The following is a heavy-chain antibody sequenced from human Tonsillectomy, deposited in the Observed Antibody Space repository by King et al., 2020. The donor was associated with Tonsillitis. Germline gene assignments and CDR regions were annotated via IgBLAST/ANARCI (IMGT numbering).Heavy chain of an antibody. CDR3: ARDRGGYDYNFYYGLGV. D-gene: IGHD5-12*01. CDR1: GGSLSGYH. J-gene: IGHJ6*02. Sequence: VQLQQWGAGLLKPSERLSLTCTVYGGSLSGYHWSWIRQPPGKGLEWIGEIDHSGSTNYNPSLKSRVTISIDTSKNQFSLELNSVTAADTAVYYCARDRGGYDYNFYYGLGVWGRGTTVTVSS. V-gene: IGHV4-34*01. CDR2: IDHSGST.